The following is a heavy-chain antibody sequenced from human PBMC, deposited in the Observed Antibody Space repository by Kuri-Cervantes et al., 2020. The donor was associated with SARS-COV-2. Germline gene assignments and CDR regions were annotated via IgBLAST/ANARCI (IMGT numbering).Heavy chain of an antibody. V-gene: IGHV3-23*01. CDR2: ISGSGGST. CDR3: AKDRVYCSGGSCPLYY. D-gene: IGHD2-15*01. Sequence: GGSLRLSCAASGFTFSSYGMSWVREAPGKGLEWVSAISGSGGSTYYADSVKGRFTISRDNSKNTLYLQMNSLRAEDTAVYYCAKDRVYCSGGSCPLYYWGQGTLVTVSS. J-gene: IGHJ4*02. CDR1: GFTFSSYG.